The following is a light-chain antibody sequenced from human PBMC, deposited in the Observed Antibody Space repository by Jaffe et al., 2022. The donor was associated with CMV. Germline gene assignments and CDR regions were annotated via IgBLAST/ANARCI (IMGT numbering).Light chain of an antibody. CDR1: SSNIGKNY. Sequence: QSVLTQPPSVSAAPGQKVTISCSGSSSNIGKNYVCWYQQFPGTVPKLLIYENQKRPSGIPDRFSGSKSGTSATLDVTGLQTGDEADYFCATWDSSWSAWLFGGGTKLTVL. J-gene: IGLJ3*02. V-gene: IGLV1-51*02. CDR2: ENQ. CDR3: ATWDSSWSAWL.